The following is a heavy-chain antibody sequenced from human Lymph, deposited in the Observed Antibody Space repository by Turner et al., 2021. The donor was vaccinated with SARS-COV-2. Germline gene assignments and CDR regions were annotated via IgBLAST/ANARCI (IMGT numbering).Heavy chain of an antibody. CDR2: IYWDDDN. J-gene: IGHJ4*02. Sequence: QITLKESGPTLVKPTQTLTLTCTFSGFSLSTGGVGVGWLRQPPGKALEWLSLIYWDDDNRYSPSLKSRLTITKDTSKNQVVLTMTNMDPIDTATYYCAHTMAVAGTVDFDYWGQGTLVTVSS. CDR3: AHTMAVAGTVDFDY. V-gene: IGHV2-5*02. CDR1: GFSLSTGGVG. D-gene: IGHD6-19*01.